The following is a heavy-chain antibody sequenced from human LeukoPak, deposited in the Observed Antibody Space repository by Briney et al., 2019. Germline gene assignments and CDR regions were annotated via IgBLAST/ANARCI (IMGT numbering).Heavy chain of an antibody. CDR1: GFTFSSYW. D-gene: IGHD3-10*01. J-gene: IGHJ4*02. Sequence: GGSLRLSCAASGFTFSSYWMSWVRQAPGKGLEWVSGISWNSGSIGYADSVKGRFTISRDNAKNSLYLQMNSLRAEDMALYYCAKDILSNYGSGSYFDYWGQGTLVTVSS. V-gene: IGHV3-9*03. CDR2: ISWNSGSI. CDR3: AKDILSNYGSGSYFDY.